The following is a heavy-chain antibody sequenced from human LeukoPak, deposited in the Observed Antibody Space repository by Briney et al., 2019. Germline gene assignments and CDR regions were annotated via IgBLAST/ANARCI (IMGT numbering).Heavy chain of an antibody. D-gene: IGHD1-26*01. Sequence: KPSETLSLTCTVSGYSISSGYYWGWIRQPPGKGLEWIGSIYQGGSTYYNPSLKSRVTISVDTSKNQFSLKLSSVTAADTAVYYCARAGGSFRPFDYWGQGTLVTVSS. CDR3: ARAGGSFRPFDY. CDR2: IYQGGST. CDR1: GYSISSGYY. J-gene: IGHJ4*02. V-gene: IGHV4-38-2*02.